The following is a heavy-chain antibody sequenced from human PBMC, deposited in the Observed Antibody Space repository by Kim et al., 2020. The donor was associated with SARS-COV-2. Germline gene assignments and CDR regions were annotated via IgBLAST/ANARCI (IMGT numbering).Heavy chain of an antibody. Sequence: SETLSLTCTVSGGSISSYYWNWIRQPPGRGLEWIGYIYHSGSTNYNPSLKSRVTMSVDTSKNQVSLKLSSVTAADTAIYYCARRDGGSRWKYWYFDLWGRGTLVTVSS. D-gene: IGHD6-13*01. CDR1: GGSISSYY. J-gene: IGHJ2*01. V-gene: IGHV4-59*08. CDR3: ARRDGGSRWKYWYFDL. CDR2: IYHSGST.